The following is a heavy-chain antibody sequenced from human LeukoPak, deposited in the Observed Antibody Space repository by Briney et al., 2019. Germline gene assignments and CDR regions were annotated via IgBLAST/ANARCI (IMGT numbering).Heavy chain of an antibody. CDR2: IIPIFGTA. CDR1: GGTFSSYA. Sequence: GASVKVSCKASGGTFSSYAISWVRQAPGQGLEWMGGIIPIFGTANYAQKFQGRVTITADKSTSTAYMELSSLRSEDTAVYYCASSRRGYYYDSSGYSFDYWGQGTLVTVSS. J-gene: IGHJ4*02. CDR3: ASSRRGYYYDSSGYSFDY. D-gene: IGHD3-22*01. V-gene: IGHV1-69*06.